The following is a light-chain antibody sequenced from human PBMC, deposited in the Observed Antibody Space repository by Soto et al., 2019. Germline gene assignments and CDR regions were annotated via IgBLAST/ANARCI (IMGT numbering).Light chain of an antibody. CDR2: EGN. Sequence: QSALTQPASVSGSPGQSITISCTGTSSDVGTYNLVSWYQQHPGNAPKLMIYEGNKRPSGVSNRFSGSKSGNTASLTISGGLDEGEGDYYCSSYVGSGTYVVFGGGTKVTVL. V-gene: IGLV2-23*01. CDR3: SSYVGSGTYVV. CDR1: SSDVGTYNL. J-gene: IGLJ2*01.